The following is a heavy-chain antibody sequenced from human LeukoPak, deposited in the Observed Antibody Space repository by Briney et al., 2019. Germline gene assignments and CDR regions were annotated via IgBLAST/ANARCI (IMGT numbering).Heavy chain of an antibody. V-gene: IGHV1-18*01. Sequence: ASVKVSCKASGYTFTSYGISWVRQAPGQGLEWMGWISAYNGNTNYAQKLQGRVTMTTDTSTSTAYMELRSLRSDDTAMYYCARDRAGLDAFDIWGQGTMVTVSS. CDR3: ARDRAGLDAFDI. J-gene: IGHJ3*02. CDR2: ISAYNGNT. CDR1: GYTFTSYG.